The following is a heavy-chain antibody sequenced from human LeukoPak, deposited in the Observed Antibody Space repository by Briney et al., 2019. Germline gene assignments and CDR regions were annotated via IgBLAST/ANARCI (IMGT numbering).Heavy chain of an antibody. CDR1: GFTFSGSA. Sequence: GGSLRLSCAASGFTFSGSAMHWVRQASGKGLEWVGRIRSKGNSYATAYAASVKGRFTISRDDSKNTAYLQMNSLKTEDTAVYYCTRPLQGSGSYYYYYMDVWGKGTTVTVSS. D-gene: IGHD1-26*01. CDR3: TRPLQGSGSYYYYYMDV. CDR2: IRSKGNSYAT. V-gene: IGHV3-73*01. J-gene: IGHJ6*03.